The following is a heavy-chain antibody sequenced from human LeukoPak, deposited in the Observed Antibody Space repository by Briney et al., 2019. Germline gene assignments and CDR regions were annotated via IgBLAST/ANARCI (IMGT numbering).Heavy chain of an antibody. J-gene: IGHJ6*04. CDR3: AKATLWFGELLTRESGMDV. Sequence: GGSLRLSCAASGFTFSSYGMHWVRQAPGKGLEWVAVISYDGSNKYYADSVKGRFTISRDNSKNTLYLQMNSLRAGDTAVYYCAKATLWFGELLTRESGMDVWGKGTTVTVSS. CDR2: ISYDGSNK. D-gene: IGHD3-10*01. V-gene: IGHV3-30*18. CDR1: GFTFSSYG.